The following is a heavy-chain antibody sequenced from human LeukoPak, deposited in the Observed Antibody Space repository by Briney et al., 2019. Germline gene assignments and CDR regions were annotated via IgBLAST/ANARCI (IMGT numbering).Heavy chain of an antibody. CDR1: GFSVSNNY. D-gene: IGHD4-17*01. V-gene: IGHV3-53*01. CDR2: IYSGGST. J-gene: IGHJ4*02. CDR3: ARGSGDVIDY. Sequence: GGSLRLSCAASGFSVSNNYMSWVRQAPGKGLEWVSVIYSGGSTFYADSVKGRFTISRDSSKNTLYLQMNSLRAEDTAVYYCARGSGDVIDYWGQGTLVTVSS.